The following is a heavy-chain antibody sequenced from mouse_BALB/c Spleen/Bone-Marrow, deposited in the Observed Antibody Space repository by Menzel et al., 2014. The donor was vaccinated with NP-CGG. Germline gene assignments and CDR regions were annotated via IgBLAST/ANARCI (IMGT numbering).Heavy chain of an antibody. CDR1: GDSITSGY. D-gene: IGHD3-2*01. J-gene: IGHJ4*01. Sequence: EVQLQQSGPSLVKPSQTLSLTCSVTGDSITSGYWNWIRKFPGNKLEYMGYISYSGSTYYNPSLSSRISISRDTSKNHYYQQLNSVTTEDTATYCCASDSSGGILAMDYWGQGTSVTVSS. V-gene: IGHV3-8*02. CDR2: ISYSGST. CDR3: ASDSSGGILAMDY.